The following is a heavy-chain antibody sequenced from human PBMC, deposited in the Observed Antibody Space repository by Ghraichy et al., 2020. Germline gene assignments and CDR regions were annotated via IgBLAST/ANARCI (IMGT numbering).Heavy chain of an antibody. D-gene: IGHD2-21*01. CDR2: ISATGYTT. Sequence: GGSLRLSCTASGFNFNNFVMTWVRQAPGKRLEWVATISATGYTTNYATSLRGRFTIARDNSKKTLYLQMKSLRAEYTAVYYCAKAVVGGETYPPYFDSWGQGTLVTVFS. CDR3: AKAVVGGETYPPYFDS. J-gene: IGHJ4*02. CDR1: GFNFNNFV. V-gene: IGHV3-23*01.